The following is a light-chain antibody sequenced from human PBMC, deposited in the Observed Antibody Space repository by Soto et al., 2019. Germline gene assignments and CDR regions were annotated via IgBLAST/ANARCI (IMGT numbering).Light chain of an antibody. CDR1: QNINNW. V-gene: IGKV1-5*03. J-gene: IGKJ2*01. Sequence: DFQMTQSPSTLSAYVGDRVTITCRASQNINNWLAWYQQKPGKAPKLLIYEASNLQSGVPSRFSGSGSGTEFILTISSLQPDDFATYYCQQYNSYSYTFGQGTKLEIK. CDR2: EAS. CDR3: QQYNSYSYT.